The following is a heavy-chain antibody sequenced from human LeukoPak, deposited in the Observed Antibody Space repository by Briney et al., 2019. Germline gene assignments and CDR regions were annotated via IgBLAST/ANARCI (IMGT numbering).Heavy chain of an antibody. J-gene: IGHJ3*02. CDR3: ARGLDSVTWGPFDI. CDR2: INTGGGT. Sequence: GGSLRLSCAASGFTFSTYTMSWVRQAPGKGLEWVSAINTGGGTSSADSVKGRFTISRDNSESTLYLQMSSLRAEDTAVYYCARGLDSVTWGPFDIWGQGTVITVSS. D-gene: IGHD2-2*03. V-gene: IGHV3-23*01. CDR1: GFTFSTYT.